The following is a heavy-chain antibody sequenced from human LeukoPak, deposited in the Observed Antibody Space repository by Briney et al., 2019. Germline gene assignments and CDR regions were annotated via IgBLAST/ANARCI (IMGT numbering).Heavy chain of an antibody. V-gene: IGHV5-51*01. J-gene: IGHJ3*02. CDR1: GYSFTSYW. Sequence: GESLKISCKGSGYSFTSYWIGWVRPMPGKGLEWMGIIYPGDSDTRYSPSFQGQVTFSADKSISTAYLQWSSLKASDTAMYYCARHGISAPDCSSTSCYDGAFDIWGQGTMVTVSS. D-gene: IGHD2-2*01. CDR3: ARHGISAPDCSSTSCYDGAFDI. CDR2: IYPGDSDT.